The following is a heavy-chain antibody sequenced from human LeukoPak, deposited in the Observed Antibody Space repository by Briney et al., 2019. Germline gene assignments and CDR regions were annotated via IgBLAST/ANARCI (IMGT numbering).Heavy chain of an antibody. CDR2: ISGSGGTT. J-gene: IGHJ4*02. D-gene: IGHD5-18*01. Sequence: GGSLRLSCAASEFTFYSYGMSWVRQAPGKGLEWVSSISGSGGTTYYTDSVKGRFTISRDNSMKTLFLQMNSLRAEDTAVYYCTTPRVDTAYEYYFDYWGQGTLVTVSS. CDR3: TTPRVDTAYEYYFDY. CDR1: EFTFYSYG. V-gene: IGHV3-23*01.